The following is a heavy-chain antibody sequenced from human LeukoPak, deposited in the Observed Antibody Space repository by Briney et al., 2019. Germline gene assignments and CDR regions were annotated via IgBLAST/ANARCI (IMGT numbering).Heavy chain of an antibody. J-gene: IGHJ4*02. Sequence: GGSLRLSCAASGFTFSSYEMNWVRQAPGKGLEWVSYISRNGSTIYYADSVKGRFTISRDNAKKSLYLQMNSLRAEDTAVYYCASPHYDFWSGYNYWGQGTLVTVSS. CDR2: ISRNGSTI. CDR3: ASPHYDFWSGYNY. V-gene: IGHV3-48*03. D-gene: IGHD3-3*01. CDR1: GFTFSSYE.